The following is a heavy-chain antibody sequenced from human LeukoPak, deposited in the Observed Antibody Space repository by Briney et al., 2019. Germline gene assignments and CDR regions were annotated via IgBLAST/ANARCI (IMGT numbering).Heavy chain of an antibody. D-gene: IGHD3-22*01. CDR2: ISWDGGST. CDR1: GFTFDDYA. Sequence: GGSLRLSCAASGFTFDDYAMHWVRQAPGKGLEWVSLISWDGGSTYYADSVKGRFTISRDNSKNSLYLQMNSLRAEDTALYYCAKDMGSSGYYSNFDYWGQGTLVTVSS. J-gene: IGHJ4*02. CDR3: AKDMGSSGYYSNFDY. V-gene: IGHV3-43D*03.